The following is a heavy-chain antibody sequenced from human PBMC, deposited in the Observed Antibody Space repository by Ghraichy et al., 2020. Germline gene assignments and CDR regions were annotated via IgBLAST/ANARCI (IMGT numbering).Heavy chain of an antibody. CDR2: ISGDGGST. CDR3: ANPLSWDYGDRDAFDI. V-gene: IGHV3-43*02. J-gene: IGHJ3*02. D-gene: IGHD4-17*01. CDR1: GFTFDDYA. Sequence: GGSLRLSCAASGFTFDDYAMHWVRQAPGKGLEWVSLISGDGGSTYYADSVKGRFTISRDNSKNSLYLQMNSLRTEDTALYYCANPLSWDYGDRDAFDIWGQGTMVTVSS.